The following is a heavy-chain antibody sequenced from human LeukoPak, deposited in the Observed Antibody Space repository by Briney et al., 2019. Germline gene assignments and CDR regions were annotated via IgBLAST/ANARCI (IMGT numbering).Heavy chain of an antibody. J-gene: IGHJ3*02. CDR1: GGSISSSSYY. V-gene: IGHV4-39*07. CDR2: IYYSGST. D-gene: IGHD6-13*01. Sequence: PSETLSLTCTVSGGSISSSSYYWGWIRQPPGKGLEWIGSIYYSGSTYYNPSLKSRVTISVDTSKNQFSLKLSSVTAADTAVYYCARVRQQLVRDDAFDIWGQGTMVTVSS. CDR3: ARVRQQLVRDDAFDI.